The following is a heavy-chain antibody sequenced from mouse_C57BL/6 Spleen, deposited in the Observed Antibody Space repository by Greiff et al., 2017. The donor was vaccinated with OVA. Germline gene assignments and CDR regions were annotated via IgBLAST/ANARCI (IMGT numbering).Heavy chain of an antibody. Sequence: EVKLMESGGGLVKPGGSLKLSCAASGFTFSSYTMSWVRQTPEKRLEWVATISGGGGNTYYPDSVKGRFTISRDNAKNTLYLQMRSLRSEDTALYYCAIPAYDGYYVGFAYWGQGTLVTVSA. J-gene: IGHJ3*01. CDR2: ISGGGGNT. D-gene: IGHD2-3*01. CDR1: GFTFSSYT. V-gene: IGHV5-9*01. CDR3: AIPAYDGYYVGFAY.